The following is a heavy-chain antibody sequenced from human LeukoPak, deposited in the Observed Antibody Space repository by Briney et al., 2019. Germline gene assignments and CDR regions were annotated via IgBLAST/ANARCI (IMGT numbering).Heavy chain of an antibody. D-gene: IGHD6-19*01. CDR2: VDSAGAP. Sequence: GGSLRLSCAASGFTFNNYDMHWVRHVIGKDLEWVSAVDSAGAPYYAGSVKGRFTISRENAKKSLYLQMDSLGAGDTAVYYCVKEALTVAGNWHFDLWGRGTLVTVSS. J-gene: IGHJ2*01. CDR3: VKEALTVAGNWHFDL. CDR1: GFTFNNYD. V-gene: IGHV3-13*05.